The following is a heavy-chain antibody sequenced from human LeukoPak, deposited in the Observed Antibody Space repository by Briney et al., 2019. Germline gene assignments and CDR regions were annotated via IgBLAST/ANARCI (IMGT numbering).Heavy chain of an antibody. CDR1: GFTFSSYA. CDR2: INSDGSTT. Sequence: GGSLRLSCAASGFTFSSYAMHSVRHAPGKGLVGVSRINSDGSTTNYADSVKGRFTNSRDNAKNTLYLQMNSLRAEDTAVYYCARVSGIWAFDIWGQGTMVTVSS. CDR3: ARVSGIWAFDI. V-gene: IGHV3-74*01. J-gene: IGHJ3*02. D-gene: IGHD3-10*01.